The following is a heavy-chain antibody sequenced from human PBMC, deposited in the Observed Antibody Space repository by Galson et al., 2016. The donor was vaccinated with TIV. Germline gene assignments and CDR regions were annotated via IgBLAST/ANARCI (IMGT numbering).Heavy chain of an antibody. CDR3: VRDSPRTARTSGMDV. CDR1: GFSFSTYS. Sequence: SLRLSCAASGFSFSTYSMNWVRQAPGKGLEWVSYISETSSYTYYADSVKGRFTISRDNAKNSLYLQMNSLRAEDTAVYYCVRDSPRTARTSGMDVWGQGTTVTVSS. CDR2: ISETSSYT. J-gene: IGHJ6*02. V-gene: IGHV3-21*01. D-gene: IGHD1-1*01.